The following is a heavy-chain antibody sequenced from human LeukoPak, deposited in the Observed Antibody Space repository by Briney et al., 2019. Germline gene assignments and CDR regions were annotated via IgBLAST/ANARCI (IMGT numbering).Heavy chain of an antibody. CDR1: GYTFTSYY. CDR2: INPSGGST. Sequence: GASVKVSCKASGYTFTSYYMHWVRQAPGQGLEWMGLINPSGGSTSYAQKFQGRVTMTRDTSTSTVYMELSSLRSEDTAVYYCASAAYSGYDWDYWGQGTLVTVSS. D-gene: IGHD5-12*01. V-gene: IGHV1-46*01. J-gene: IGHJ4*02. CDR3: ASAAYSGYDWDY.